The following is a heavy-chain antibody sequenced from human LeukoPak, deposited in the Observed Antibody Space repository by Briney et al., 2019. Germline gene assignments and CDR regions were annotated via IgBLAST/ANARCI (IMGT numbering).Heavy chain of an antibody. Sequence: ASVKVSCKASGGTFSSYAISWVRQAPGQGLEWMGGIIPIFGTANYAQKFQGRVTITADESTSTAYMELSSLRSEDTAVYYCARPGGIFGDGYYFDYWGQGTLVTVSP. CDR3: ARPGGIFGDGYYFDY. CDR2: IIPIFGTA. J-gene: IGHJ4*02. D-gene: IGHD3-3*01. CDR1: GGTFSSYA. V-gene: IGHV1-69*13.